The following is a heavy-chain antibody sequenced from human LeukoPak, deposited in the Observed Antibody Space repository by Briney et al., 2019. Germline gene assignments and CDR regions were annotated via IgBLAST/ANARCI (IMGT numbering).Heavy chain of an antibody. V-gene: IGHV3-30-3*01. J-gene: IGHJ4*02. CDR2: ISYDGSNK. CDR1: GFTFSSYT. Sequence: PGGSLRLSCAASGFTFSSYTIHWVRQAPGKGLEWVTIISYDGSNKYYADSVKGRFTISRDNSKNTLYLQMNSLRADDTAVYYCAKGPYTTSGYAGYDYWGQGTLVTVSS. CDR3: AKGPYTTSGYAGYDY. D-gene: IGHD6-13*01.